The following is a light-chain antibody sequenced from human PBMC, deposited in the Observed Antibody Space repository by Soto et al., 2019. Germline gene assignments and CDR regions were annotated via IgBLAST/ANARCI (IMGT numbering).Light chain of an antibody. CDR1: QSLLHINGYNY. J-gene: IGKJ2*01. Sequence: DIVMTQSPVSLPVTPGEPASISCRSSQSLLHINGYNYLGWYLQKPGQSPQLLIYLTSKRASGVSDRFSGSGSGTDSTLRITRVEAEDVGVYYCMQGLQTPSYTFGQGTKLEIK. CDR3: MQGLQTPSYT. CDR2: LTS. V-gene: IGKV2-28*01.